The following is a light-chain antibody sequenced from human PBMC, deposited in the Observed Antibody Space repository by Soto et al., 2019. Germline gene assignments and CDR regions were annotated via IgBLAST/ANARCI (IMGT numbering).Light chain of an antibody. V-gene: IGKV1-13*02. CDR3: QQLNSSPFT. CDR2: DAS. J-gene: IGKJ5*01. Sequence: AIQLTQSPSSLSASVGDRVSITCRASEGISSALAWYKHKPGQPPKILIYDASSLQSAAPSRFSGSESGTECTLTISSLQPEDFATYYGQQLNSSPFTFGQGKRLEIK. CDR1: EGISSA.